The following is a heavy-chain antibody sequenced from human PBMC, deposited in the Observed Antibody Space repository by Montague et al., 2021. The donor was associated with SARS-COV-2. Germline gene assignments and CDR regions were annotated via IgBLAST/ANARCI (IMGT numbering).Heavy chain of an antibody. CDR2: IYYSGXT. CDR3: ARATRLIVVLNWFDP. Sequence: TLSLTCTVSGGSISSGGYYWSWIRQHPGKGLEWIGYIYYSGXTXYXXXXKXRVTISVDTSKNQFSLKLSSVTAADTAVYYCARATRLIVVLNWFDPWGQGTLVTVSS. J-gene: IGHJ5*02. CDR1: GGSISSGGYY. D-gene: IGHD3-22*01. V-gene: IGHV4-31*03.